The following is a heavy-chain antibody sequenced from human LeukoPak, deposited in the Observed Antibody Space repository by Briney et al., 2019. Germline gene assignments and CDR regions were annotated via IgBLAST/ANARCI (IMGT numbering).Heavy chain of an antibody. CDR1: GFRFNTYW. CDR3: ARDSTLYCNDGSCHWGFDL. Sequence: GGSLRLSCAASGFRFNTYWLSWVRQAPGKGLEWVADIKEDGSKTYYVVSLKGRFTISRDNAKNSLYLQMNSLRAEDTAVYYCARDSTLYCNDGSCHWGFDLWGQGTVVTVSS. J-gene: IGHJ3*01. V-gene: IGHV3-7*01. CDR2: IKEDGSKT. D-gene: IGHD2-15*01.